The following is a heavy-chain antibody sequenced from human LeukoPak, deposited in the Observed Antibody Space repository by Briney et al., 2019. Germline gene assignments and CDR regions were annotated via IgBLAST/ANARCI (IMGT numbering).Heavy chain of an antibody. CDR2: ISYDGSNK. CDR3: AKEYCSNSVCHSLDY. CDR1: GFTFSSSG. V-gene: IGHV3-30*18. D-gene: IGHD2-8*01. Sequence: GGSMRLSGAASGFTFSSSGMHWVRQAPGKGLEWVAVISYDGSNKYYADSVKGRFTFSRDNSKNTLYLQMNSLRAEDTAVYYCAKEYCSNSVCHSLDYWGQGTLVTVSS. J-gene: IGHJ4*02.